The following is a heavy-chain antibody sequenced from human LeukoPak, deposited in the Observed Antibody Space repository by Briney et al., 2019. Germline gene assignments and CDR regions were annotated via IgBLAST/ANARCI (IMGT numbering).Heavy chain of an antibody. V-gene: IGHV3-48*01. J-gene: IGHJ4*02. CDR2: ISSSSSTI. CDR1: GFTFSSYS. CDR3: ARDRRGIAFDY. Sequence: GGSLRLSCVASGFTFSSYSMNWVRQAPGKGLEWVSYISSSSSTIYYADSVKGRFTISRDNAKNSLYLQMNSLRAEDTAVYYCARDRRGIAFDYWGQGTLVTVSS. D-gene: IGHD3-16*01.